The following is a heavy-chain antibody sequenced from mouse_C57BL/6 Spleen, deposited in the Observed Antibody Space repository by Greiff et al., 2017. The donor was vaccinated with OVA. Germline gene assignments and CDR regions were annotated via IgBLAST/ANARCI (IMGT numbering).Heavy chain of an antibody. CDR2: ISNLAYSI. J-gene: IGHJ4*01. Sequence: EAKLVESGGGLVQPGGSLKLSCAASGFTFSDYGMAWVRQAPRKGPEWVAFISNLAYSIYYADTVTGRFTISRENAKNTLYLEMSSLRSEDTAMYYCARREGIYDYDGVYAMDYWGQGTSVTVSS. CDR3: ARREGIYDYDGVYAMDY. CDR1: GFTFSDYG. D-gene: IGHD2-4*01. V-gene: IGHV5-15*04.